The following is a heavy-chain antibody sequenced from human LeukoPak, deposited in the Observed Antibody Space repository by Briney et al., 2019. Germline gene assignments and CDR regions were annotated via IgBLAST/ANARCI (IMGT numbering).Heavy chain of an antibody. CDR3: ARSFSGMDY. CDR2: ISGNGDST. D-gene: IGHD3-10*01. Sequence: GGSLRISCAASRFTFSSFAMHWVRQAPGKGLEYVSTISGNGDSTYYANSVRGRFTISRDNSKNTLYLQMGSLRTEDMAVYYCARSFSGMDYWGQGTLVTVSS. J-gene: IGHJ4*02. CDR1: RFTFSSFA. V-gene: IGHV3-64*01.